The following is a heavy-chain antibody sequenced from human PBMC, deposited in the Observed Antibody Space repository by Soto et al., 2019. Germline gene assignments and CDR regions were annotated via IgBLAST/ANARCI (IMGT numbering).Heavy chain of an antibody. CDR3: ARDLRHSRLPGLDV. CDR2: INSGGSVA. D-gene: IGHD2-15*01. CDR1: RFSFSYYE. Sequence: PGGSLRLSCSASRFSFSYYEMIWVRPAPGKGLEWVSYINSGGSVAYYADSAKGRFTISRDNAKNTLYLQMNGLRSEDTAVYYCARDLRHSRLPGLDVWGQGTTVTVSS. J-gene: IGHJ6*02. V-gene: IGHV3-48*03.